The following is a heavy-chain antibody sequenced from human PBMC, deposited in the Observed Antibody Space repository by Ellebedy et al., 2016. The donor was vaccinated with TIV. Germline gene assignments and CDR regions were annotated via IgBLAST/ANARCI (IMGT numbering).Heavy chain of an antibody. J-gene: IGHJ5*02. CDR2: ISSSGGTT. CDR1: GFIFSDYQ. CDR3: ARDTRFIDHQHNWFDP. Sequence: GGSLRLSCAASGFIFSDYQMSWIRQAPGKGLECVSYISSSGGTTYYADSVNGRFTIPRDNAKNSLYLQMNSLRAEDTAVYYCARDTRFIDHQHNWFDPWGQGTLVTVSS. V-gene: IGHV3-11*01. D-gene: IGHD2-2*01.